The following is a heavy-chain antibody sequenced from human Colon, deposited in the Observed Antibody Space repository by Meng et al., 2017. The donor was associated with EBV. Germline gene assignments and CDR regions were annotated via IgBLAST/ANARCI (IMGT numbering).Heavy chain of an antibody. CDR2: LYAGGTT. CDR1: GFTVSSSY. Sequence: VKLVGSGGGLTQPGGSLGLAGASAGFTVSSSYMNWVRQAPGKGLEWVSVLYAGGTTYYADSVKGRFTISRDNSKNTLHLQMNSLRAEDTAVYYCARDSSGTYSLDYWGRGTLVTVSS. D-gene: IGHD1-26*01. J-gene: IGHJ4*02. V-gene: IGHV3-53*01. CDR3: ARDSSGTYSLDY.